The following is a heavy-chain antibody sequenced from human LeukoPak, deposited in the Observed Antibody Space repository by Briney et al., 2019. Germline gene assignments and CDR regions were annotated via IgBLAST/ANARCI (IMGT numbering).Heavy chain of an antibody. CDR2: MNPNSGNT. CDR3: ARAVRLRYFDWSGGASWFDP. Sequence: ASVKVSCKASGYTFTSYDINWVRQATGQGLEWMGWMNPNSGNTGYAQKFQGRVTMTRNTSISTAYMELSSLRSEDTAVYYCARAVRLRYFDWSGGASWFDPWGQGTLVTVSS. D-gene: IGHD3-9*01. J-gene: IGHJ5*02. CDR1: GYTFTSYD. V-gene: IGHV1-8*01.